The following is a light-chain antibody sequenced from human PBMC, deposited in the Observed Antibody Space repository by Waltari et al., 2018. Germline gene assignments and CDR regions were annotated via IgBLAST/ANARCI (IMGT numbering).Light chain of an antibody. CDR2: DVN. CDR3: GSYTRSSTLI. CDR1: SSDIGAYNY. V-gene: IGLV2-14*03. J-gene: IGLJ2*01. Sequence: QSALTQPASVSGSPGQSITISCTGTSSDIGAYNYVSWYQQHPGKAPKVMLYDVNIRPSGGSNRVSGSKSGNTAALTISGLQAEDEADYYCGSYTRSSTLIFGGGTKLTVL.